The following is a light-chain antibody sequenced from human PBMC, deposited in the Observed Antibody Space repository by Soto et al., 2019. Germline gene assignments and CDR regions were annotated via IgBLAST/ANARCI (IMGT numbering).Light chain of an antibody. V-gene: IGKV3-20*01. CDR1: QSVRNSY. CDR2: GSS. J-gene: IGKJ1*01. CDR3: QQYDSIPTT. Sequence: EIVLTQSPGTLSLSPGERATLSCRASQSVRNSYLSWYQQKPGQAPRLLIYGSSNRATGIPDRFSGSGAGTDFTLTISRLEPEDFAVYYCQQYDSIPTTFGPGAKVEI.